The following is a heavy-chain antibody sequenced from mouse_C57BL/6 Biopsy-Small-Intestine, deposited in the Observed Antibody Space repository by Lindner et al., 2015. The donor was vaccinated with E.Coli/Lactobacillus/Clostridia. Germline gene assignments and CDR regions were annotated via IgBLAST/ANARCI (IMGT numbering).Heavy chain of an antibody. CDR3: ARQNSWFDS. J-gene: IGHJ4*01. CDR2: ISTNTGNP. Sequence: VKVSCKASGYTFTDYPMNWVRQAPGQGLEWMGWISTNTGNPTYAQGFTGRFVFSVDTSVSTAYLQINNLKAEDTAVYYCARQNSWFDSWGQGTLVTVSS. D-gene: IGHD3-1*01. CDR1: GYTFTDYP. V-gene: IGHV9-3*02.